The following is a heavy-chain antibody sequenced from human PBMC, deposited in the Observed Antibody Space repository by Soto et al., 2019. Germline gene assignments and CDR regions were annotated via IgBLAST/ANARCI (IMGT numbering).Heavy chain of an antibody. CDR2: INDDGSGT. CDR1: GFSISNYW. J-gene: IGHJ4*02. Sequence: GGSLRLSCVASGFSISNYWLHWFRQAPGKGLVWVSYINDDGSGTTYADSVKGRFTISRDNSKNTLYLQMNSLRAEDTAVYYCARGAGYSYGYGDYWGQGTLVTVSS. V-gene: IGHV3-74*01. D-gene: IGHD5-18*01. CDR3: ARGAGYSYGYGDY.